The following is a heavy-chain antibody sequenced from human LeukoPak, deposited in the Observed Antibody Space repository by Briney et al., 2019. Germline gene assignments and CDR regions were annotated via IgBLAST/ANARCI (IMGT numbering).Heavy chain of an antibody. J-gene: IGHJ4*02. CDR3: ARDRDTISETDAGGDHFHY. CDR1: GYTFTGYY. D-gene: IGHD1-26*01. Sequence: GASVKVSCKASGYTFTGYYMHWVRQAPGQGLEWMGWINPNSGGTNYAQNFQGRVTMTRDTSISTAYMELSSLTSDDTAVYYCARDRDTISETDAGGDHFHYWGQGTLVTVSS. CDR2: INPNSGGT. V-gene: IGHV1-2*02.